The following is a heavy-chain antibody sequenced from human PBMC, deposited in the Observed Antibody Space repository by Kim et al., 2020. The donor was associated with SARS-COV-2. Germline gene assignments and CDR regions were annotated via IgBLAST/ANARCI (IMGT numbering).Heavy chain of an antibody. D-gene: IGHD6-19*01. CDR1: GFTFSSYA. V-gene: IGHV3-30*04. CDR2: ISYDGSNK. Sequence: GGSLRLSCAASGFTFSSYAMHWVRQAPGKGLEWVAVISYDGSNKYYADSVKGRFTISRDNSKNTLYLQMNSLRAEDTAVYYCARSGVAGPYFDYWGQGTL. J-gene: IGHJ4*02. CDR3: ARSGVAGPYFDY.